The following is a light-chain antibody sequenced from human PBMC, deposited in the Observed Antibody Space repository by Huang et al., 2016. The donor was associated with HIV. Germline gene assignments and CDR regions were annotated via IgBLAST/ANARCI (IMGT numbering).Light chain of an antibody. CDR1: QSISTW. Sequence: DIQMTQSPSTLSASVGDRVTITCRATQSISTWLAWYQQKPGKAPNLLIYDASSLQSGVPSRFSGSGSGTEFTLTISSLQPDDSATYYCQQYKSFPWTFGQGTKVEI. CDR3: QQYKSFPWT. V-gene: IGKV1-5*01. CDR2: DAS. J-gene: IGKJ1*01.